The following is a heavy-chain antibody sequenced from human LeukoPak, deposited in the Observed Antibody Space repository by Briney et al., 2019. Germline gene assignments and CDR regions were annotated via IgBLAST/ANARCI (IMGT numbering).Heavy chain of an antibody. D-gene: IGHD1-1*01. J-gene: IGHJ4*02. V-gene: IGHV3-21*01. CDR2: ISSVSNYI. CDR1: GFTFSAYI. Sequence: PGGSLRLSCAASGFTFSAYIMHWVRQAPGRGLEWVASISSVSNYIYYADSVKGRFTISRDKAKNSLYLQMNSLRADDTGVYYCARGDSAGYRHFENWGQGTLVTVSS. CDR3: ARGDSAGYRHFEN.